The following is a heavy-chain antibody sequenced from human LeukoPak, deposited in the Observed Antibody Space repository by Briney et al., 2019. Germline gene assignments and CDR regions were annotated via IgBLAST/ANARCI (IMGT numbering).Heavy chain of an antibody. CDR2: IYYSGST. CDR3: ASALWFGELELDP. D-gene: IGHD3-10*01. J-gene: IGHJ5*02. V-gene: IGHV4-39*01. CDR1: GGSISSSSYF. Sequence: SETLSLTCTVSGGSISSSSYFWGWIRQPPGKGLEWIGSIYYSGSTYYNPSLKSRVTISVDMSKNQFSMKLSSVTAADTAVYYCASALWFGELELDPWGQGTLVTVTS.